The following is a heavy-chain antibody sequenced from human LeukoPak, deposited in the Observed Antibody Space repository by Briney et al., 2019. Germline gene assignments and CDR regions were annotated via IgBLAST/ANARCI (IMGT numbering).Heavy chain of an antibody. CDR3: ARLQYSTGWSTIDY. J-gene: IGHJ4*02. D-gene: IGHD6-19*01. CDR1: GGSISRNY. Sequence: SETLSLTCTVSGGSISRNYWSWIRQPPGKGLECIGYIPNSGSTNYNPSLKSRVTISVDTSKNQFSLRLSSVTAADTAVYYCARLQYSTGWSTIDYWGQGTLVTVSS. CDR2: IPNSGST. V-gene: IGHV4-59*01.